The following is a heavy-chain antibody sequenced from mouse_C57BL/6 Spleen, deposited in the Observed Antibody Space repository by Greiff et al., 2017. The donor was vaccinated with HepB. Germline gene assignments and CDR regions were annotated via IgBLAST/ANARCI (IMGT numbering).Heavy chain of an antibody. CDR3: ARRYYGNYYALYFDV. Sequence: EVKVVESGEGLVKPGGSLKLSCAASGFTFSSYAMSWVRQTPEKGLEWVAYISSGSSTIYYADTVKGRFTISRDNAKNTLFLQMTSLRSEDTAMYYCARRYYGNYYALYFDVWGTGTTVTVSS. CDR2: ISSGSSTI. D-gene: IGHD2-1*01. V-gene: IGHV5-17*01. J-gene: IGHJ1*03. CDR1: GFTFSSYA.